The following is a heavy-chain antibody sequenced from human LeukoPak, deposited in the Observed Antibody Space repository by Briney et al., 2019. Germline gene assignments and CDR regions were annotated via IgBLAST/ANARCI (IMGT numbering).Heavy chain of an antibody. CDR1: GYTFTSYD. CDR2: MNPNSGNT. Sequence: ASVKVSCKASGYTFTSYDINWVRQATGQGLEWMGWMNPNSGNTGYAQKFQGRVTMTRNTSISTAYMELSSLRSEDTAVYYCARVSGWNDVYYYYGMDVWGQGTTVTVSS. J-gene: IGHJ6*02. CDR3: ARVSGWNDVYYYYGMDV. V-gene: IGHV1-8*01. D-gene: IGHD1-1*01.